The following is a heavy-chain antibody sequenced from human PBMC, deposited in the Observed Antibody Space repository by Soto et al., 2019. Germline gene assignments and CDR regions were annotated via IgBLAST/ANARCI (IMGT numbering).Heavy chain of an antibody. V-gene: IGHV1-2*04. Sequence: ASVKVSCKASGYTFTGYYMHWVRQAPGQGLEWMGWINPNSGGTNYAQKFQGWVTVTRDTSISTAYMELSRLRSDDTAVYYCARETVVADYGMDVWGQGTTVTVSS. J-gene: IGHJ6*02. CDR3: ARETVVADYGMDV. D-gene: IGHD3-22*01. CDR2: INPNSGGT. CDR1: GYTFTGYY.